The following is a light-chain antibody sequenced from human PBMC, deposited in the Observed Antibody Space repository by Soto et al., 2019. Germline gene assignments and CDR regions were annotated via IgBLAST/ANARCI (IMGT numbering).Light chain of an antibody. J-gene: IGLJ1*01. Sequence: LTQPASVSGSPGQSITISCTGTSSDVGGSNYVSWYQQLPGKAPKLMIYDVSDRPSGVSNRFSGSKSGNTASLTISGLQAEDEADYYCSSYTSSSLYVFGTGTKVTV. CDR3: SSYTSSSLYV. CDR1: SSDVGGSNY. CDR2: DVS. V-gene: IGLV2-14*01.